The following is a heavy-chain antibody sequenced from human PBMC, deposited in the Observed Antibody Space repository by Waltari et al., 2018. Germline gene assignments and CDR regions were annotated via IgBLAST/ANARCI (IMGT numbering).Heavy chain of an antibody. CDR3: AKGNDYVWGSYDLFDP. CDR2: IWYDGSNK. J-gene: IGHJ5*02. Sequence: QVQLVESGGGVVQPGRSLRLSCAASGFTFSSYGMHWARQAPGKGLEWVAVIWYDGSNKYYADSVKGRFTISRDNSKNTLYLQMNSLRAEDTAMYYCAKGNDYVWGSYDLFDPWGQGTLVTVSS. CDR1: GFTFSSYG. D-gene: IGHD3-16*01. V-gene: IGHV3-30*18.